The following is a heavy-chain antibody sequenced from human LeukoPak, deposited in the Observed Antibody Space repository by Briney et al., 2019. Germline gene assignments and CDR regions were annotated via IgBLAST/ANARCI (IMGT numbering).Heavy chain of an antibody. CDR2: IRYDGSNK. Sequence: GGSLRLSCAASGFTFSSYGMHWVRRAPGKGLEWVAFIRYDGSNKYYADSVKGRFTISRDNSKNTLYLQMNSLRAEDTAVYYCAKASAMIVVVSKHFDYWGQGTLVTVSS. D-gene: IGHD3-22*01. J-gene: IGHJ4*02. CDR1: GFTFSSYG. CDR3: AKASAMIVVVSKHFDY. V-gene: IGHV3-30*02.